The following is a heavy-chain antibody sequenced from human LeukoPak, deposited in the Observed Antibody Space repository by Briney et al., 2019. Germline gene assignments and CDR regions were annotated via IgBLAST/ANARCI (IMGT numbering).Heavy chain of an antibody. Sequence: GGSLRLSCAASGFTFSSYGMHWVRQAPGKGLEWVAVIWYDGSNKYYADSVKGRFTISRDNSKNTLYLQMNSLRAEDTAVYYCARGHTAMVTVDYWGQGTLVTVSS. V-gene: IGHV3-33*01. D-gene: IGHD5-18*01. CDR2: IWYDGSNK. CDR1: GFTFSSYG. J-gene: IGHJ4*02. CDR3: ARGHTAMVTVDY.